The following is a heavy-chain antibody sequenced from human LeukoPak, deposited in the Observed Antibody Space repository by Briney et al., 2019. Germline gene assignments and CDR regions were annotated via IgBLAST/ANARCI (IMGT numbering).Heavy chain of an antibody. CDR3: ARVRRGGGIAVAGPQAFDI. D-gene: IGHD6-19*01. J-gene: IGHJ3*02. V-gene: IGHV3-23*01. Sequence: GGSLRLSCSASGFTFSSYAMSWVRQAPGKGLDWVSSVSGGGGSTYYADSVKGRFTISRDNSKNTLYLQMNSLRTEDTAVYYCARVRRGGGIAVAGPQAFDIWGQGTMVTVSS. CDR1: GFTFSSYA. CDR2: VSGGGGST.